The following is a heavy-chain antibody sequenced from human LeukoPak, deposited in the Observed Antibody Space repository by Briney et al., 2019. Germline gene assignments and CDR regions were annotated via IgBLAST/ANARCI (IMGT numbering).Heavy chain of an antibody. CDR1: GGSISSYY. Sequence: SETLSLTCTVSGGSISSYYWSWIRQPPGKGLEWIGHIFYTGSTTYNPSLKSRVTISVDKSKNQFSLKLSSVTAADTAVYYCASMYSSGWYYFDHWGQGTLVTVSS. D-gene: IGHD6-19*01. CDR2: IFYTGST. CDR3: ASMYSSGWYYFDH. V-gene: IGHV4-59*01. J-gene: IGHJ4*02.